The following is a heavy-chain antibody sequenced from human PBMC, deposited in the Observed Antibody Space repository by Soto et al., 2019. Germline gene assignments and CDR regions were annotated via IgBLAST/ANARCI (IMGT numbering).Heavy chain of an antibody. CDR1: GFTLSMSA. CDR2: ISDSGDRT. V-gene: IGHV3-23*01. J-gene: IGHJ3*01. Sequence: GGSLRLSCASSGFTLSMSAVNWVRQAQGKGLEWVSYISDSGDRTYYADSVKGRFTISRDSSKNAVSLQMDSLRAEDTAVYYCGKDRGIIVKEGDAFDVWGQGTKVTVSS. D-gene: IGHD3-16*02. CDR3: GKDRGIIVKEGDAFDV.